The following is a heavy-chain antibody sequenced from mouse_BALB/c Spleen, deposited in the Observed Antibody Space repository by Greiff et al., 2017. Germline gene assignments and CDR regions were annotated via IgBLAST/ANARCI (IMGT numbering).Heavy chain of an antibody. Sequence: EVQVVESGGGLVKPGGSLKLSCAASGFTFSSYAMSWVRQTPEKRLEWVASISSGGSTYYPDSVKGRFTISRDNARNILYLQMSSLRSEDTAMYYCARGGKGSSPYFDYWGQGTTLTVSS. CDR2: ISSGGST. CDR3: ARGGKGSSPYFDY. D-gene: IGHD1-1*01. CDR1: GFTFSSYA. V-gene: IGHV5-6-5*01. J-gene: IGHJ2*01.